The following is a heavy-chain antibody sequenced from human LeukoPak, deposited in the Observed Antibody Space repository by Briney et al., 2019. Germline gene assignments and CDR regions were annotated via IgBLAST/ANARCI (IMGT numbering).Heavy chain of an antibody. CDR2: ISPIFGTA. Sequence: SVHVSCKPSGGTFSHYSISRVRQAPGPGLEGVGRISPIFGTANYAQKFQGRVTITTDESTSTAYMELSSLRSEDTAVYYCARDRMLVVVTAKSAFDIWGQGTMVTVSS. CDR3: ARDRMLVVVTAKSAFDI. D-gene: IGHD2-21*02. V-gene: IGHV1-69*05. CDR1: GGTFSHYS. J-gene: IGHJ3*02.